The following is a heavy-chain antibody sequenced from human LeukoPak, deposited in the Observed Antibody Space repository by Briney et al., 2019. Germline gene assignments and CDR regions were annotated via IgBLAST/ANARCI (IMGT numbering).Heavy chain of an antibody. Sequence: TGGSLRLSCAASGFTFSSYAMSWVRQAPGKGLEWVSAISASGTSTYYADSVKGRFTISRDNSKNTLYLQMNSLRAEDTAVYYCAKDYSNIAARSAFDYWGQGTLVTVSS. D-gene: IGHD6-6*01. CDR2: ISASGTST. J-gene: IGHJ4*02. V-gene: IGHV3-23*01. CDR1: GFTFSSYA. CDR3: AKDYSNIAARSAFDY.